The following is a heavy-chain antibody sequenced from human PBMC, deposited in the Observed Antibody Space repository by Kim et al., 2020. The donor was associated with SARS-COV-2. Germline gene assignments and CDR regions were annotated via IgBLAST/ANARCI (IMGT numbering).Heavy chain of an antibody. J-gene: IGHJ4*02. V-gene: IGHV1-2*02. D-gene: IGHD6-13*01. Sequence: TNYAQKFQGRVTMTRDTSISTAYMELSRLRSDDTAVYYCASIAAAGSFDYWGQGTLVTVSS. CDR3: ASIAAAGSFDY. CDR2: T.